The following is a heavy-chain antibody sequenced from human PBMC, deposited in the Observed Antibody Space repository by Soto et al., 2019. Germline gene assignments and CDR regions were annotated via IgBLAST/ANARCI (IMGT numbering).Heavy chain of an antibody. D-gene: IGHD6-6*01. Sequence: GGSLRLSCAASGFTFSSYAMSWVRQAPGKGLEWVSAISGSGGSTYYADSVKGRFTISRDNSKNTLYLQMNSLRAEDTAVYYCANQLRTYYYYYYMDVWGKGTTVTVSS. J-gene: IGHJ6*03. CDR2: ISGSGGST. CDR3: ANQLRTYYYYYYMDV. V-gene: IGHV3-23*01. CDR1: GFTFSSYA.